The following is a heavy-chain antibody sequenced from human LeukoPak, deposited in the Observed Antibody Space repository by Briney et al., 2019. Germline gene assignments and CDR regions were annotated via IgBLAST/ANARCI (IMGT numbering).Heavy chain of an antibody. V-gene: IGHV3-64*01. CDR1: GFTFSSYA. CDR2: ISSNRGGT. CDR3: ARVGYYYGSGSSSVHYYFDY. D-gene: IGHD3-10*01. Sequence: PGGSLRLSCAASGFTFSSYAMHWVRQAPGKGLEYVSAISSNRGGTYYANSVKGRFTISRDNSKNTLYLQMGSLRAEDMAVYYCARVGYYYGSGSSSVHYYFDYWGQGTLVTVSS. J-gene: IGHJ4*02.